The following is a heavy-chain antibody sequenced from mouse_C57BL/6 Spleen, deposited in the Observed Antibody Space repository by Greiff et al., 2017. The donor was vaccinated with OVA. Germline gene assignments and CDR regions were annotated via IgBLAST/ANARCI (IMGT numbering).Heavy chain of an antibody. CDR2: INPYNGDT. J-gene: IGHJ2*01. Sequence: EVKLMESGPELVKPGDSVKISCKASGYSFTGYFMNWVMQSHGKSLEWIGRINPYNGDTFYNQKFKGKATLTVDKSSSTAHMELRSLTSEDSAVYYCARVNDGYYYFDYWGQGTTLTVSS. V-gene: IGHV1-20*01. D-gene: IGHD2-3*01. CDR1: GYSFTGYF. CDR3: ARVNDGYYYFDY.